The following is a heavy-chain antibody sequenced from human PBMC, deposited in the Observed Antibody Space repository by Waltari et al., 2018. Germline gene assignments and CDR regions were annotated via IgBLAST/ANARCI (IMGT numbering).Heavy chain of an antibody. CDR1: GFTFSSFG. J-gene: IGHJ6*02. Sequence: EEQLVASGGGLVQPGDSLRLSCAASGFTFSSFGMNWVRQAPGKGPRWVSRISTDASDTTYADSVKGRFTISRDNARNTLYLQMNRLRAEDTAVYFCARVSRRTYRSPVPGRHYYYGMDVWGQGTTVTVSS. CDR3: ARVSRRTYRSPVPGRHYYYGMDV. D-gene: IGHD1-1*01. V-gene: IGHV3-74*03. CDR2: ISTDASDT.